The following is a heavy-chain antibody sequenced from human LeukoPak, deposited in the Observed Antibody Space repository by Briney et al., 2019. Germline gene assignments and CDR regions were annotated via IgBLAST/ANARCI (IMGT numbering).Heavy chain of an antibody. CDR1: GFTFSSYG. Sequence: GSLRLSCAASGFTFSSYGMHWVRQAPGKGLEWVAVISYDGSNKYYSDSVKGRFTISRDNSKNTLYLQMNSLRAEDTAVYYCAKGGEIDASPIDWYFDLWGRGTLVTVSS. CDR2: ISYDGSNK. CDR3: AKGGEIDASPIDWYFDL. J-gene: IGHJ2*01. V-gene: IGHV3-30*18. D-gene: IGHD2-2*01.